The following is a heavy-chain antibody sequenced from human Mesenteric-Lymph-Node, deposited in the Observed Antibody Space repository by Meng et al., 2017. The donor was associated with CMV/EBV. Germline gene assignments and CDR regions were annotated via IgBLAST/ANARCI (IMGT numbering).Heavy chain of an antibody. V-gene: IGHV3-53*05. CDR2: IYSGGNT. D-gene: IGHD3-10*01. CDR3: AKDLVRGVMGY. Sequence: GESLKISCAASGFTVTSNYMSWVRQAPGKGLEWVSIIYSGGNTYYTDSVKGRFTISRDNSKNTLYLQMNSLRAEDTAVYYCAKDLVRGVMGYWGQGTLVTVSS. CDR1: GFTVTSNY. J-gene: IGHJ4*02.